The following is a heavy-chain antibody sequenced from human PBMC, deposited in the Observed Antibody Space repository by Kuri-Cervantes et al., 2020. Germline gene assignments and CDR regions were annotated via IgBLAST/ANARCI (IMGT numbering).Heavy chain of an antibody. V-gene: IGHV1-2*02. CDR1: GYTFTGYY. J-gene: IGHJ5*02. Sequence: ASVKVSCKASGYTFTGYYMHWVRQAPGQGLEWMGWINPNSGGTNYAQKFEGRVTMTRDTSISIVYMGLSRLRSDDTAVCYCARRIGYSGYLGPWGQGTLVTVSS. CDR2: INPNSGGT. D-gene: IGHD5-12*01. CDR3: ARRIGYSGYLGP.